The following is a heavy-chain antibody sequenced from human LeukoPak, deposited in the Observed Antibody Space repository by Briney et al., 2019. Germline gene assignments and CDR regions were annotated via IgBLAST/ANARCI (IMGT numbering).Heavy chain of an antibody. Sequence: GGSLRLSCAASGFTFSNYWMHWVRHVPGKGLVWVSRLNSDGSSTSHADSVKGRFTISRDNAKNTLYLQMNSLTAEDTAVYYCARSVNGPYYFDYWGQGTLVTVSS. CDR2: LNSDGSST. D-gene: IGHD2-8*01. CDR3: ARSVNGPYYFDY. CDR1: GFTFSNYW. V-gene: IGHV3-74*01. J-gene: IGHJ4*02.